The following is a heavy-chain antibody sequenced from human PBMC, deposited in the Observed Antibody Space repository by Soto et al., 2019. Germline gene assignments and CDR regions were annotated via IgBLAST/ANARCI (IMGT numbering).Heavy chain of an antibody. CDR3: AKAGRYSYGGFDY. CDR1: GFTFDNYV. D-gene: IGHD5-18*01. Sequence: GSLRLSCSASGFTFDNYVMNWVRQAPGKGLEWVSGVSGNGGSTYYADSVKGRFTNSRDNSKDMLYLHMNSLRAEDTAVYYCAKAGRYSYGGFDYWGQGALVTVSS. CDR2: VSGNGGST. V-gene: IGHV3-23*01. J-gene: IGHJ4*02.